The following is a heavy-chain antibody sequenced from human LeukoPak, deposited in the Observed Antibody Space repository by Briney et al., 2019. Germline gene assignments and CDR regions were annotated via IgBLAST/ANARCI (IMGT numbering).Heavy chain of an antibody. CDR1: EFTFASYA. V-gene: IGHV3-23*01. CDR3: GRDPNGAYVGVFKF. J-gene: IGHJ6*03. Sequence: GGSLRVSCEASEFTFASYAMTWVRLTPGKGLEWVASIGGSGTHTNYADSVRGRFTISRDNSKNTLYLQMNSLRAEDTAVYYCGRDPNGAYVGVFKFWAKG. D-gene: IGHD2-8*01. CDR2: IGGSGTHT.